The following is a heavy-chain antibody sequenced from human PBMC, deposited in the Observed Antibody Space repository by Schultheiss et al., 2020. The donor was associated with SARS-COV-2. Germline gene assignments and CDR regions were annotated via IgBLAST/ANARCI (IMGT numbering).Heavy chain of an antibody. CDR2: IYHSGST. Sequence: SETLSLTCAVSGGSFSGYYWSWIRQPPGKGLEWIGEIYHSGSTYYNPSLKSRVTISVDTSKNQFSLKLSSVTAADTAVYYCAREGWWELLPYNWFDPWGQGTLVTVSS. D-gene: IGHD1-26*01. CDR1: GGSFSGYY. V-gene: IGHV4-34*01. CDR3: AREGWWELLPYNWFDP. J-gene: IGHJ5*02.